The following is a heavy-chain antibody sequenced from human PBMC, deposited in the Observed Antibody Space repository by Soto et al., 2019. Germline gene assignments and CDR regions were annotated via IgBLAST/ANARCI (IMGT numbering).Heavy chain of an antibody. CDR2: IIPMFGTA. CDR1: GGTFRTNV. J-gene: IGHJ4*02. D-gene: IGHD5-18*01. V-gene: IGHV1-69*12. Sequence: QVQLVQFGAGVKKLDPSLKVSGKAPGGTFRTNVISWSRKPPGQGLEWMGGIIPMFGTANYAQRFQDRVTITADESTNTVYMELSSLRSEDTAVYFCASGIQLWLRRINNGYSGWGQGTLVTVSS. CDR3: ASGIQLWLRRINNGYSG.